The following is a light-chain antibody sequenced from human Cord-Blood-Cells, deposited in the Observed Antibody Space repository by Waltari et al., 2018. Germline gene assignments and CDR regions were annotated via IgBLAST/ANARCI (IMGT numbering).Light chain of an antibody. CDR1: SSDVGSYNL. Sequence: QSALTQPASVSGSPGQSITISCTGTSSDVGSYNLVSWYQQHPGKAPKLTIYEGSKRPSGVSNRFSGSKSGNTASLTISGLQAEDEADYYRCSYAGSRVFGGGTKLTVL. CDR3: CSYAGSRV. J-gene: IGLJ3*02. CDR2: EGS. V-gene: IGLV2-23*01.